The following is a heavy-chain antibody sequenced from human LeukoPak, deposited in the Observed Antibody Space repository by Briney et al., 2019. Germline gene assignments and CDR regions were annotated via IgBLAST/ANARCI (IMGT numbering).Heavy chain of an antibody. J-gene: IGHJ4*02. V-gene: IGHV4-39*01. CDR2: IYYSGST. CDR3: ARSGPAAMAPTIDC. CDR1: GGSISSSSYY. D-gene: IGHD2-2*01. Sequence: SETLSLTCTVSGGSISSSSYYWGWIRQPPGKGLEWIGSIYYSGSTYYNPSLKSRVTISVDTSKNQFSLKLSSVTAADTAVYYCARSGPAAMAPTIDCWGQGTLVTVSS.